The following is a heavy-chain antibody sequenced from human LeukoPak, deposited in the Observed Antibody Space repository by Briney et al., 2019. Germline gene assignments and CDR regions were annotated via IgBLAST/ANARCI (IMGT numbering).Heavy chain of an antibody. CDR3: ARKGSTSRTGENYFDY. CDR2: INWNGGST. Sequence: GGSLRLSCAASGFTFDDYGMSWVRQAPGKGLEWVSGINWNGGSTGYADSVKGRFTISRDNAKSSLYLQMNSLRAEDTALYYCARKGSTSRTGENYFDYWGQGTLVTVPS. V-gene: IGHV3-20*04. CDR1: GFTFDDYG. J-gene: IGHJ4*02. D-gene: IGHD2-2*01.